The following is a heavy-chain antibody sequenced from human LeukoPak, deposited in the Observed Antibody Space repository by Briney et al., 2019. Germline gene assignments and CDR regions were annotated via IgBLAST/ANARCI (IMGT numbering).Heavy chain of an antibody. D-gene: IGHD3-16*01. CDR3: AREVYYFIDP. V-gene: IGHV4-38-2*02. CDR2: IYHSGST. J-gene: IGHJ5*02. CDR1: GYSISSGYY. Sequence: SETRSLTCTVSGYSISSGYYWGWIRQPPGKGLEWIGSIYHSGSTYYNPSLKSRVTISVDTSKNQFSLKLSSVTAADTAVYYCAREVYYFIDPWGQGTLVTVSS.